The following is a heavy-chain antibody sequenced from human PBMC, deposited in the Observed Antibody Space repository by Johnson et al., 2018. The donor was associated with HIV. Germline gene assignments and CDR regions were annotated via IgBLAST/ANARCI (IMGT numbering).Heavy chain of an antibody. J-gene: IGHJ3*02. V-gene: IGHV3-74*02. D-gene: IGHD3-22*01. CDR3: ARSQTMIVDGADAFDI. Sequence: VQLVESGGGVVQPGGSLILSCAASGFTFSRYWMHWVRQAPGKGLVWVSRISSDGTDTYYADSVKGRFTISRDNSKNTLYLQMNSLRAEDTAVYYCARSQTMIVDGADAFDIWGQGTMVTVSS. CDR1: GFTFSRYW. CDR2: ISSDGTDT.